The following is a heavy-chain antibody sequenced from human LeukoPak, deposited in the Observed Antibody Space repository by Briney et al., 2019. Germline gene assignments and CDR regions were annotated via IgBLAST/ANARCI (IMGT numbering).Heavy chain of an antibody. D-gene: IGHD1-26*01. CDR2: ISGSGGST. Sequence: PGGSLRLSCAASGFTFSSYAMSWVRQAPGKGLEWVSAISGSGGSTYYADFVKGRFTISRDNSKNTMYLQMNSLRAEDTAVYYCAKGRSGSRYYYYYYMDVWGKGTTVTVSS. CDR3: AKGRSGSRYYYYYYMDV. J-gene: IGHJ6*03. V-gene: IGHV3-23*01. CDR1: GFTFSSYA.